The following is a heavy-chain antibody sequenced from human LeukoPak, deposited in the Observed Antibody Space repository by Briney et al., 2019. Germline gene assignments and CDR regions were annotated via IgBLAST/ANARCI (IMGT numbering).Heavy chain of an antibody. CDR3: ARSALKMYYFDY. V-gene: IGHV4-39*01. CDR1: GGSISSSSYS. Sequence: PSETLSLTCTVSGGSISSSSYSWGWIRQPPGKGLEWIGSIYYSGSTYYNPSLKSRVTISVDTSKNQFSLKLSSVTAADTAVYYCARSALKMYYFDYWGQGTLVTVSS. J-gene: IGHJ4*02. CDR2: IYYSGST.